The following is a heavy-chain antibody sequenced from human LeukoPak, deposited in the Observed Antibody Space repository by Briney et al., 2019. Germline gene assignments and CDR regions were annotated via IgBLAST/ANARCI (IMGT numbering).Heavy chain of an antibody. D-gene: IGHD3-10*01. CDR3: ARDRDYGSGRRYYYGMDV. CDR2: IYSGGST. CDR1: GFTVSSNY. J-gene: IGHJ6*02. V-gene: IGHV3-53*01. Sequence: GGSLRLSCAASGFTVSSNYMSWVRQAPGKGLEWVSVIYSGGSTYYADSVKGRFTISRDNSKNTLYLQMNSLRAEDTAVYYCARDRDYGSGRRYYYGMDVWGQGTTVTVSS.